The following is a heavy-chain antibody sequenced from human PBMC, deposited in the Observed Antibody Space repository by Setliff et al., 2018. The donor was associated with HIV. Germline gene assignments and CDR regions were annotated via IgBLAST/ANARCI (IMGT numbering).Heavy chain of an antibody. J-gene: IGHJ4*02. CDR2: IKADGSGK. Sequence: GGSLRLSCAASGFTFSDSWMSWVRQAPGKGLEWVANIKADGSGKYYVDSVKGRFTISRDNTKNSLYLQMNTLRTEDTAVYYCARDPGSGWYVNRYLDYWGQGTLVTVSS. CDR3: ARDPGSGWYVNRYLDY. D-gene: IGHD6-19*01. V-gene: IGHV3-7*01. CDR1: GFTFSDSW.